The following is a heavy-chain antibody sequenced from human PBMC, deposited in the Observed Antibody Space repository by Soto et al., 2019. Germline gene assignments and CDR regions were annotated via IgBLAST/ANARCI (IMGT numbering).Heavy chain of an antibody. Sequence: ASVKVSCKASGYTFTSYGISWVRQAPGQGLEWMGWISAYNGNTNYAQKLQGRVTMTTDTSTSTAYMELRSLRSDDTAVYYCARGPYSSSWLDSYYYYYMGVWGKGTTVTVSS. CDR3: ARGPYSSSWLDSYYYYYMGV. J-gene: IGHJ6*03. V-gene: IGHV1-18*01. D-gene: IGHD6-13*01. CDR2: ISAYNGNT. CDR1: GYTFTSYG.